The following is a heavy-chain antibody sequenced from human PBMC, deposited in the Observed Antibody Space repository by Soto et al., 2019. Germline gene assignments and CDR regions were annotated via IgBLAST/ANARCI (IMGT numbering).Heavy chain of an antibody. Sequence: QVQLVQSGAEVKKPGSSVKVSCKASGDTYSNHTVSWVRQAPGQGLEWMGRINPMLGVANYAQKFQGRVTITADKSTSTVYMERSSLRSADTAVYYCARRAERGTVTKCYYYYMAVWGKGTTVTVSS. CDR3: ARRAERGTVTKCYYYYMAV. J-gene: IGHJ6*03. CDR1: GDTYSNHT. CDR2: INPMLGVA. V-gene: IGHV1-69*02. D-gene: IGHD4-17*01.